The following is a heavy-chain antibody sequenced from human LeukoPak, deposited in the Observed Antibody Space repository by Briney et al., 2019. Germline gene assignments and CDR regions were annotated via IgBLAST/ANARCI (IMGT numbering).Heavy chain of an antibody. Sequence: PGGSLRLSCAASGFTFSSYAMGWVRQAPGKGLEWVSAITGSAVSTYYADSVRGRFTISRDNSKNTLYLQMNTLRVEDTAVYYCASPRIPHWYFDLWGRGTQVTVSS. CDR1: GFTFSSYA. CDR2: ITGSAVST. V-gene: IGHV3-23*01. CDR3: ASPRIPHWYFDL. J-gene: IGHJ2*01.